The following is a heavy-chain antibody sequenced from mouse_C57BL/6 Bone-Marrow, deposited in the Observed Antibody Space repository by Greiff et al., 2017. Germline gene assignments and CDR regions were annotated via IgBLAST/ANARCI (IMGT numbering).Heavy chain of an antibody. V-gene: IGHV1-76*01. CDR1: GYTFTDYY. CDR3: ARAYIVLYSKFDY. J-gene: IGHJ2*01. CDR2: IYPGSGNT. Sequence: VQLQQSGAELVRPGASVKLSCKASGYTFTDYYINWVKQRPGQGLEWIARIYPGSGNTYYNEKFKGKATLTAEKSSSTAYMQLSSLTSEDAAVYFCARAYIVLYSKFDYWGQGTTLTVSS. D-gene: IGHD2-5*01.